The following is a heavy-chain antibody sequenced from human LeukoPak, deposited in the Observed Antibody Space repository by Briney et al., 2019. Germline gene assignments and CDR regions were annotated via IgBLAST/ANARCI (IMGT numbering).Heavy chain of an antibody. CDR1: GFTFSSYS. J-gene: IGHJ4*02. V-gene: IGHV3-21*01. D-gene: IGHD2-8*01. CDR3: ARVYLERLTAGYFDH. CDR2: ISSSSSYI. Sequence: GGSLRLSCAASGFTFSSYSMNWVRQAPGKGLEWVSSISSSSSYIYYADSVKGRFTISRDNSKNTLYLQMNSLRDEDSAAYYCARVYLERLTAGYFDHWGQGTWVTVSP.